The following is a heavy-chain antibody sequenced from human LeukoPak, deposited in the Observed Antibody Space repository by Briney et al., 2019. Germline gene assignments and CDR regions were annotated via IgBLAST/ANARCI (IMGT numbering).Heavy chain of an antibody. J-gene: IGHJ5*01. Sequence: SETLSLTCTVSGGSISGSYWAWIRQPPGKGLEWIGYLYYSASSNYNPSLKSRVTISGDMSKNQLSLNLTSVTAADTAVYYCVRAEFHGGWFDSWGRGALVTVSS. CDR1: GGSISGSY. CDR3: VRAEFHGGWFDS. CDR2: LYYSASS. V-gene: IGHV4-59*01. D-gene: IGHD4-23*01.